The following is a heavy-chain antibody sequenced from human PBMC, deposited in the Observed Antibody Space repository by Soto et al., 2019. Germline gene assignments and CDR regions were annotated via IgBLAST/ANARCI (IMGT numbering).Heavy chain of an antibody. CDR2: IIPILGSP. CDR1: GGTISSYG. V-gene: IGHV1-69*11. D-gene: IGHD5-12*01. Sequence: QVQLVQSGAEVKKPGSSVKVSCKASGGTISSYGINWVRQAPGQGLEWMGGIIPILGSPNYAQKFRGRVTITADETTSTAYKELSSLRSADTAVYYCARLRDGYNYFAYWGQGTLVTVSS. CDR3: ARLRDGYNYFAY. J-gene: IGHJ4*02.